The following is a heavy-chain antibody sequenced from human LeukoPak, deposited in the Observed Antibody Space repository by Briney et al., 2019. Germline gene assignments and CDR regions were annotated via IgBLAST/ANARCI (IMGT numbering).Heavy chain of an antibody. CDR1: GFTFTSYW. Sequence: GGPLRLSCVASGFTFTSYWMSWVRQAPGKGLEWVANIKQDGSEKYYLDSLEGRFTISGDNAKNSVYLQINRLRAEDTAVYYCARRGTIAVPVFWFDPWGQGTLVIVSS. CDR3: ARRGTIAVPVFWFDP. V-gene: IGHV3-7*01. J-gene: IGHJ5*02. D-gene: IGHD6-19*01. CDR2: IKQDGSEK.